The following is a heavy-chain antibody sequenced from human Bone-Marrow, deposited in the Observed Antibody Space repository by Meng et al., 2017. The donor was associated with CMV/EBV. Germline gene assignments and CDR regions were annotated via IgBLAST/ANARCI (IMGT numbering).Heavy chain of an antibody. CDR2: VSVYNGNT. CDR3: AGGLLLYASL. Sequence: ASVKVSCKASGYTFTTYGISWVRQAPGQGLEWVGWVSVYNGNTEYAQKLQGRVTMTTDTSTTTAYMELRSLRSDDTAVYYCAGGLLLYASLWGQGTPVTASS. CDR1: GYTFTTYG. J-gene: IGHJ4*02. V-gene: IGHV1-18*01. D-gene: IGHD2-2*02.